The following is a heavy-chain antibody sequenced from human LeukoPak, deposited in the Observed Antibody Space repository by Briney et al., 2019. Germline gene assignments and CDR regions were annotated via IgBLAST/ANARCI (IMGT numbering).Heavy chain of an antibody. CDR3: ARYDSSGYYYIYAFDI. CDR2: IYYSGST. J-gene: IGHJ3*02. D-gene: IGHD3-22*01. Sequence: SETLSLTCTVSGGSISSGDYYWSWIRQPPGKGLEWIGYIYYSGSTYYNPSLKSRVTISVDTSKNQFSLKLSTVTAADTAVYYCARYDSSGYYYIYAFDIWGQGTMVTVSS. CDR1: GGSISSGDYY. V-gene: IGHV4-30-4*01.